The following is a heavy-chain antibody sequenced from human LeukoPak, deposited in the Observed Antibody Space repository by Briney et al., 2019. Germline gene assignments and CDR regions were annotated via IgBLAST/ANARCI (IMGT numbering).Heavy chain of an antibody. J-gene: IGHJ6*04. CDR3: TRSDSGYYYYYGMDV. Sequence: GGSLRLSCAASGFTFSGSAMHWVRQASGKGLEWVGRIRSKANSYATAYAAPVKGRFTISRDDSKNTAYLQMNSLKTEDTAVYYCTRSDSGYYYYYGMDVWGKGTTVTVSS. D-gene: IGHD5-12*01. V-gene: IGHV3-73*01. CDR2: IRSKANSYAT. CDR1: GFTFSGSA.